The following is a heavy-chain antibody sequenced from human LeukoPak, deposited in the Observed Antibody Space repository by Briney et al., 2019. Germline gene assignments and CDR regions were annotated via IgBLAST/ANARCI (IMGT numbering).Heavy chain of an antibody. V-gene: IGHV4-34*01. Sequence: PSETLSLTCAVYGGSFSGYYWSWIRQPPGKGLEWIGEINHSGSTNYNPSLKSRVTISVDTSKNQFSLKLSSVTAADTAVYYCARGRLTISTRYCSSTSCPSYYFDYWGQGTLVTVSS. CDR3: ARGRLTISTRYCSSTSCPSYYFDY. J-gene: IGHJ4*02. CDR1: GGSFSGYY. CDR2: INHSGST. D-gene: IGHD2-2*01.